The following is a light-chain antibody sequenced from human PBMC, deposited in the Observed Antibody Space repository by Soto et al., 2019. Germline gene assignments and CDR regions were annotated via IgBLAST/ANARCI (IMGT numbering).Light chain of an antibody. J-gene: IGLJ1*01. Sequence: QSALTQSRSVSGSPGQSVTISCTGTSSHVGGYNFVSWYQQYPGKAPKLIIYDVTKRPSGVPDRFSGSKSGNTASLTISGLQTDDEADYYCCSYAGSYTHVFGTGTKLTVL. CDR3: CSYAGSYTHV. CDR1: SSHVGGYNF. V-gene: IGLV2-11*01. CDR2: DVT.